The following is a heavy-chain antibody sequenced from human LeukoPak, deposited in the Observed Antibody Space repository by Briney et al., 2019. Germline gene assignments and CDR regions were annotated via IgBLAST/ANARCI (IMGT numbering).Heavy chain of an antibody. CDR2: IKEDGSEK. D-gene: IGHD5-12*01. J-gene: IGHJ4*02. CDR1: GFTFSSYW. Sequence: GGFLRLSCAASGFTFSSYWMNWVRQAPGKGLEWVANIKEDGSEKYYVDSVKDRFSISRDNAKNSLYLQMNSLRAEDTAVYYCARDRGYEIFDYWGQGTLVTVSS. CDR3: ARDRGYEIFDY. V-gene: IGHV3-7*03.